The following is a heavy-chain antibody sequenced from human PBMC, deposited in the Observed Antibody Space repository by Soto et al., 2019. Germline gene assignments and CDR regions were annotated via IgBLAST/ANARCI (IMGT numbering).Heavy chain of an antibody. D-gene: IGHD4-4*01. CDR2: ISSSSSYI. J-gene: IGHJ4*02. V-gene: IGHV3-21*01. Sequence: EVQLVESGGGLVKPGGSLRLSCAASGFTFSSYSMNWVRQAPGKGLEWVSSISSSSSYIYYADSVKGRFTISRDNAKNSLYLQMNSLRAEDTAVYYCARSRTVPRGVHGFGYWGQGTLVTVSS. CDR3: ARSRTVPRGVHGFGY. CDR1: GFTFSSYS.